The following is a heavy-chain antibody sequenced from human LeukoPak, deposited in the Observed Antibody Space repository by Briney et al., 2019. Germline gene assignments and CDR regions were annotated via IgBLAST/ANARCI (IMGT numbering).Heavy chain of an antibody. D-gene: IGHD2-8*01. CDR1: GFPFSDFS. V-gene: IGHV3-23*01. J-gene: IGHJ4*02. CDR2: TNSGGTST. Sequence: PGGSLRLSCATSGFPFSDFSMSWVRQAPWKGLEWISTTNSGGTSTYYAESVKGRFTISRDNSKNTLYLQMSSLRVEDTAVYYCAKQSYARSLGEGGPGTLVSVSS. CDR3: AKQSYARSLGE.